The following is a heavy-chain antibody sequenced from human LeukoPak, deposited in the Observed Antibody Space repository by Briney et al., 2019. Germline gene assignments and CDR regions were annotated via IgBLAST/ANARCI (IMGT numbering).Heavy chain of an antibody. V-gene: IGHV4-59*12. D-gene: IGHD6-19*01. CDR1: GGSISSYY. CDR3: AGYSSAGFDY. Sequence: PSETLSLTCTVSGGSISSYYWSWIRQPPGKGLEWIGYIYYSGSTNYNPSLKSRVTISVDTSKNQFSLKLSSVTAADTAVYYCAGYSSAGFDYWGQGTLVTVSS. J-gene: IGHJ4*02. CDR2: IYYSGST.